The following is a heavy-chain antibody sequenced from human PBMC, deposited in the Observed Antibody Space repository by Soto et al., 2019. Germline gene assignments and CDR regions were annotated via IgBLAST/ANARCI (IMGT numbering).Heavy chain of an antibody. CDR2: ISSSSTI. J-gene: IGHJ3*02. CDR3: ARMRWELLPDAFDI. D-gene: IGHD1-26*01. CDR1: GFTFSSYS. V-gene: IGHV3-48*02. Sequence: PGGSLRLSCAASGFTFSSYSMNWVRQAPGKGLEWVSYISSSSTIYYADSVKGRFTISRDNAKNSLYLQMNSLRDEDTAVYYCARMRWELLPDAFDIWGQGTMVTVSS.